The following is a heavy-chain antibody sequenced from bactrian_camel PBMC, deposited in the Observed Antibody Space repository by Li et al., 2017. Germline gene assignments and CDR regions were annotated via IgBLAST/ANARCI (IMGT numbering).Heavy chain of an antibody. Sequence: HVQLVESGGGSELAGGSLRVSCADSGFTYSRKCRAWFRQAPGKEREGVAAIYTLYDTPWYADSVKGRFTISRDNAKKTVYLQMDSLKSDDTARYYCAADWAVTTTVEYHFWGQGTQVTVS. CDR1: GFTYSRKC. CDR2: IYTLYDTP. V-gene: IGHV3S1*01. D-gene: IGHD2*01. J-gene: IGHJ4*01. CDR3: AADWAVTTTVEYHF.